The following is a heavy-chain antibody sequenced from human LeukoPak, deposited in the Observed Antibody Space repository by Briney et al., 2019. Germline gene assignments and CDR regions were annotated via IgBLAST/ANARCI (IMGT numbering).Heavy chain of an antibody. V-gene: IGHV4-59*01. Sequence: PSGTLSLTCTVSGGSINDYSWGWIRQPPGKGLEWIGYIYYTGSTNYNPSLESRVSIPVDTSKNHFSLNLRSVTAADTAVYYCARVAKDGYSYGYVDYWGQGTLVTVSS. CDR1: GGSINDYS. CDR2: IYYTGST. D-gene: IGHD5-18*01. CDR3: ARVAKDGYSYGYVDY. J-gene: IGHJ4*02.